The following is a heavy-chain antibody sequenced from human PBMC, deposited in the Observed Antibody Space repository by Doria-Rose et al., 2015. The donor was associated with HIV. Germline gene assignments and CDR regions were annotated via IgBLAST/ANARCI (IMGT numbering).Heavy chain of an antibody. CDR2: IFSDDER. CDR1: GVSLSSPGMG. J-gene: IGHJ4*02. V-gene: IGHV2-26*01. D-gene: IGHD6-13*01. Sequence: SGPVLVKPTETLTLTCTVSGVSLSSPGMGVSWIRQPPGRALEWLANIFSDDERSYKTSLKSRLTISRGTSNSQLVLTMTDMDPVDTATYYCARIKSSRWYHKYYFDFWGQGTLAIVSA. CDR3: ARIKSSRWYHKYYFDF.